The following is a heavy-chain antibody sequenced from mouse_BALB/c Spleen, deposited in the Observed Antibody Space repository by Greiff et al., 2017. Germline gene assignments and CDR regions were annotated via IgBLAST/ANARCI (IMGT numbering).Heavy chain of an antibody. D-gene: IGHD1-1*01. CDR2: ISSGGSYT. V-gene: IGHV5-6*01. CDR1: GFTFSSYG. Sequence: EVMLVESGGDLVKPGGSLKLSCAASGFTFSSYGMSWVRQTPDKRLEWVATISSGGSYTYYPDSVKGRFTISRDNAKNTLYLQMSSLKSEDTAMYYCARHYDGSSDFDYWGQGTTLTVSS. J-gene: IGHJ2*01. CDR3: ARHYDGSSDFDY.